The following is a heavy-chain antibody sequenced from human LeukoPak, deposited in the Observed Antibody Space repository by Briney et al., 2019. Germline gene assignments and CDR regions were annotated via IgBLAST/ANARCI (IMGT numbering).Heavy chain of an antibody. CDR3: AREGSDTYSN. D-gene: IGHD1-26*01. J-gene: IGHJ3*01. CDR1: GGSFNDNY. Sequence: SETLSLTCALSGGSFNDNYWSWIRQPPGKGLEWIGEINHTGKSNYNPSLKSRTTISMDTPKNQFSLKLSSVTAADTAVYYCAREGSDTYSNWGQGTMVTVSS. CDR2: INHTGKS. V-gene: IGHV4-34*01.